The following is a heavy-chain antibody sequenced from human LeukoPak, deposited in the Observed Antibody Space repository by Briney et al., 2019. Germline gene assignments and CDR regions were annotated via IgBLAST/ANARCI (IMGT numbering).Heavy chain of an antibody. CDR3: TRDLVGGTWASGY. V-gene: IGHV1-2*02. CDR2: INPNNGGT. J-gene: IGHJ4*02. CDR1: RFTFTGYY. Sequence: ASVKVSCKASRFTFTGYYIHWVRQAPGQGLEWMGWINPNNGGTNYAQTFQDRVTMTRDTSISTAYMELSSLRSDDTALYYCTRDLVGGTWASGYWGQGTLVTVSS. D-gene: IGHD1-14*01.